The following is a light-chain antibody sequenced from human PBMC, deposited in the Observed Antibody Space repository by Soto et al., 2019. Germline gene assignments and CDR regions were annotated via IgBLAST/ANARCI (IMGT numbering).Light chain of an antibody. Sequence: SYELTQPPSGSVAPGTTARITCWGNNIGSKSVHWYQQKPGQAPVLVIYYDSDRPSGIPERFSGSNSGNTATLTISRVEAGDEADYYFQVWDSSSDHRGFGGGTKLTVL. CDR2: YDS. CDR1: NIGSKS. V-gene: IGLV3-21*04. CDR3: QVWDSSSDHRG. J-gene: IGLJ2*01.